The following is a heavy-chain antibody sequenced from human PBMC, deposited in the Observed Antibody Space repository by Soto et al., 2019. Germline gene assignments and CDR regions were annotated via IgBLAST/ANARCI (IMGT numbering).Heavy chain of an antibody. Sequence: ASVKVSCKVSGYTLTELSMHWVRQAPGKGLEWMGGFDPEDGETIYAQKFQGRVTMTEDTSTDTAYMELSSLRSEDTAVYYCATPRGDYDILTGSQMLFDYRGQGTLVTVSS. CDR2: FDPEDGET. CDR1: GYTLTELS. CDR3: ATPRGDYDILTGSQMLFDY. D-gene: IGHD3-9*01. J-gene: IGHJ4*02. V-gene: IGHV1-24*01.